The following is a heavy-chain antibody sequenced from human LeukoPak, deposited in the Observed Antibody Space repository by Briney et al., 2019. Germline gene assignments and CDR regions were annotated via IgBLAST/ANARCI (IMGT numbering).Heavy chain of an antibody. CDR1: GYSFTSYW. CDR3: AIFKHHLRPDY. J-gene: IGHJ4*02. Sequence: GESLKISCKGSGYSFTSYWIGWVRQMPGKGLEWMGIIYPDDSDTRYSPSFQGQVTISADKSISTAYLQWSSLKASNTAMYYCAIFKHHLRPDYWGQGTLVTVSS. V-gene: IGHV5-51*01. D-gene: IGHD3-3*01. CDR2: IYPDDSDT.